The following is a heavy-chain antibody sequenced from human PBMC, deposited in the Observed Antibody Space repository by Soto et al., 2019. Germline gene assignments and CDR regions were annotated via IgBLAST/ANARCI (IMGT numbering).Heavy chain of an antibody. V-gene: IGHV5-51*01. J-gene: IGHJ6*03. D-gene: IGHD2-15*01. Sequence: PGESLNICCKGSGYIFTSYCIGWVRQMPGKGLEWMGIIYPGDSDTRYSPSFQGQVTISADKSISTAYLQWSSLKASDTAMYYCARHVGRHCSGGSCYSYYYYYMDVWGKGTTVTVSS. CDR3: ARHVGRHCSGGSCYSYYYYYMDV. CDR1: GYIFTSYC. CDR2: IYPGDSDT.